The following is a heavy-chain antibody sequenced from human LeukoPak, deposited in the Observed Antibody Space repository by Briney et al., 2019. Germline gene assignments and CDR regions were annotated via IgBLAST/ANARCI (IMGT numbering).Heavy chain of an antibody. CDR2: INPNSGGT. V-gene: IGHV1-2*02. CDR1: GYTFTGYY. D-gene: IGHD2-15*01. J-gene: IGHJ3*02. CDR3: ARPDCSGGSCSEGAFDI. Sequence: ASVKVSCKASGYTFTGYYTHWVRQAPGQGLEWMGWINPNSGGTNYAQKFQGRVTMTRDTSISTAYMELSRLRSDDTAVYYCARPDCSGGSCSEGAFDIWGQGTMVTVSS.